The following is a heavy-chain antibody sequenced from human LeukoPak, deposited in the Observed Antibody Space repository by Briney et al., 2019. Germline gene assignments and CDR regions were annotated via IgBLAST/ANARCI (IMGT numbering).Heavy chain of an antibody. V-gene: IGHV3-21*04. J-gene: IGHJ4*02. CDR2: ISSSSSSYI. CDR3: ARGHDYSGYDLDY. Sequence: PGGSLRLSCAASGFTFSSYSMNWVRQAPGKGLEWVSSISSSSSSYIYYADSVKGRFTISRDNAKNSLYLQMNSLRAEDTAVYYCARGHDYSGYDLDYWGQGTLVTVSS. CDR1: GFTFSSYS. D-gene: IGHD5-12*01.